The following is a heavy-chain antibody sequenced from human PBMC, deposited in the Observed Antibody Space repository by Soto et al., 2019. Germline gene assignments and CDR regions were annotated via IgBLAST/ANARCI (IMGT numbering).Heavy chain of an antibody. V-gene: IGHV4-59*08. CDR3: ASHVLMTPPFAFDI. Sequence: SETLSLTCTVSGGSISSYYWSWIRQPPGKGLEWIGYIYYSGSTNYNPSLKSRVTISVDTSKNQFSLKLSSVTAADTAVYYCASHVLMTPPFAFDIWGQGTMVTVSS. J-gene: IGHJ3*02. CDR2: IYYSGST. D-gene: IGHD2-15*01. CDR1: GGSISSYY.